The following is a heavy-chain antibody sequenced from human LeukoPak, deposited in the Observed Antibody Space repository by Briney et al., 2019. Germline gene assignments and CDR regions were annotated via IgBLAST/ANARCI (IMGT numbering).Heavy chain of an antibody. J-gene: IGHJ4*02. CDR1: GYTFTNSY. Sequence: ASVKVSCKASGYTFTNSYIHWVRQAPGQVLEWMGLINPDGGNTNYAQNFQGRVTITRNTSISTAYMELSSLRSEDTAIYYCAREDYYDSGSSDYWGQGTLVTVSS. V-gene: IGHV1-46*01. D-gene: IGHD3-22*01. CDR3: AREDYYDSGSSDY. CDR2: INPDGGNT.